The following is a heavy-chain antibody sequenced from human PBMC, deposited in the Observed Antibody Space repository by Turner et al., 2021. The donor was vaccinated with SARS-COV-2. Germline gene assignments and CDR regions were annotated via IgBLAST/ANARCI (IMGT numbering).Heavy chain of an antibody. V-gene: IGHV3-9*01. D-gene: IGHD4-17*01. Sequence: EVQLVESGGDLVQPGRSLRLSCAASGFTFDDYAMHWVRQAPGKGLEWVSGISWNSASIDYADSVKGRFTISRDNAKNSLYLQMIRMRAEDTDVDDCTRGDFGGNPLSKKFDYWGQGTLVTVSS. CDR3: TRGDFGGNPLSKKFDY. CDR2: ISWNSASI. J-gene: IGHJ4*02. CDR1: GFTFDDYA.